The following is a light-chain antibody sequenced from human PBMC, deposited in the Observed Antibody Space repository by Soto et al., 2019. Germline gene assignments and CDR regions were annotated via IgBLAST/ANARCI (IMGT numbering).Light chain of an antibody. Sequence: QSALTQPASVSGSPGQSITISCTGTSSDVGAYNYVSWYQQHPGKAPKLMIYDVNNRPSGVSSRFSGSKSGNTASLTISGLQAEDEADYFCNSYTTSNSYVFGNGTTLTVL. V-gene: IGLV2-14*03. CDR3: NSYTTSNSYV. CDR1: SSDVGAYNY. J-gene: IGLJ1*01. CDR2: DVN.